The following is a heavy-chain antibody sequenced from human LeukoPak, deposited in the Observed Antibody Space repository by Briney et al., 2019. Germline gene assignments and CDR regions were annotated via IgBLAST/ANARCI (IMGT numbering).Heavy chain of an antibody. V-gene: IGHV3-48*03. CDR1: GFTFSSHE. J-gene: IGHJ4*02. CDR2: ISHSVNII. CDR3: ASGSYYDY. Sequence: GGSLRLSCAASGFTFSSHEMNWVRQAPGKGLEWVSYISHSVNIIYYADSVKGRFTISRDNAKNSLYLQMNSLRVEDTAVYYCASGSYYDYWGQGTLVTVSS. D-gene: IGHD1-26*01.